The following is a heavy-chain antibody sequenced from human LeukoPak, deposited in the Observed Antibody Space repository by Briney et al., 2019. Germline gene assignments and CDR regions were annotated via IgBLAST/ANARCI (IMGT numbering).Heavy chain of an antibody. J-gene: IGHJ4*02. CDR2: IYTSGST. V-gene: IGHV4-4*07. Sequence: PSETLSLTCTVSGGSISSYYWSWIRQPAGKGLEWIGRIYTSGSTNYNPSLKSRVTMSVDTSKNQFSLKLSSVTAADTAVYYCARGGPMVRGVPRRDYFDYWGQGTLVTVSS. CDR1: GGSISSYY. CDR3: ARGGPMVRGVPRRDYFDY. D-gene: IGHD3-10*01.